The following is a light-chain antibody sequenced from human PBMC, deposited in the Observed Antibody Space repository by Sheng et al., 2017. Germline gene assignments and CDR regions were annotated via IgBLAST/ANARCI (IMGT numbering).Light chain of an antibody. J-gene: IGKJ1*01. V-gene: IGKV1-5*03. CDR1: QSISTW. CDR3: QQYSSYPWT. CDR2: KAS. Sequence: DIQMTQSPSTLSASVGDRVTITCRASQSISTWLAWYQQKPGKAPKILIYKASGLQSGVPSGFGGSGSGTEFTLTISSLQPDDFATYYCQQYSSYPWTFGQGTKVEIK.